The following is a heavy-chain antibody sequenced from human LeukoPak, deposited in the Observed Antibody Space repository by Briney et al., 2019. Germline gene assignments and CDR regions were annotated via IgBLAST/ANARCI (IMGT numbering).Heavy chain of an antibody. V-gene: IGHV1-2*02. CDR2: INPNSGGT. Sequence: ASVKVSCKASGYTFTGYYMHWVRQAPGQGLEWMGWINPNSGGTNYAQKFQGRVTMTRDTSISTAYMELSRLRSDDTAVYYCARAPYGPGSSFDYWGQGTLVTVSS. D-gene: IGHD3-10*01. CDR1: GYTFTGYY. J-gene: IGHJ4*02. CDR3: ARAPYGPGSSFDY.